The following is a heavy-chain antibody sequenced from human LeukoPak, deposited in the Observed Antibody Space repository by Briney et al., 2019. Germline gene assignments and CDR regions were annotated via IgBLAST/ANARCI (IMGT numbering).Heavy chain of an antibody. CDR2: TYYRSKWYN. Sequence: SQTLSLTFAISGDSVSSNSAAWNWIRQSPSRGLEWLGSTYYRSKWYNDYAVSVKSRITINPDTSKNQFSLQLNSVTPEDTAVYYCARAWYYYDSSGYYSFDYWGQGTLVTVSS. V-gene: IGHV6-1*01. D-gene: IGHD3-22*01. CDR1: GDSVSSNSAA. J-gene: IGHJ4*02. CDR3: ARAWYYYDSSGYYSFDY.